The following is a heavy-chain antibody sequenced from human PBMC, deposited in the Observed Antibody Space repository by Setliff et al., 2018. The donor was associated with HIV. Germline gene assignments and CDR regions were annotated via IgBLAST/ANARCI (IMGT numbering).Heavy chain of an antibody. V-gene: IGHV1-18*01. CDR2: ISAYSGDT. CDR1: GYPFSGYG. D-gene: IGHD3-22*01. Sequence: ASVKVSCKASGYPFSGYGISWVRQAPGQGLGWMGWISAYSGDTNYAQKFQGRVTITTDESTSTAYMELSSLRSEDTAVYYCASATMIVVVITEYYFDYWGQGTLVTVSS. J-gene: IGHJ4*02. CDR3: ASATMIVVVITEYYFDY.